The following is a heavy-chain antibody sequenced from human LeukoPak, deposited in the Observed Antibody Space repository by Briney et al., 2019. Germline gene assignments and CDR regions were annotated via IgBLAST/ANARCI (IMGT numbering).Heavy chain of an antibody. V-gene: IGHV2-5*02. J-gene: IGHJ4*02. CDR3: AHLYYYGSGIDFDY. D-gene: IGHD3-10*01. Sequence: SGPTLVNPTETLTLTCTFSGFSLGTRGVAVGWIRQPPGKALEWLALIYWDDDKRYSPSLKSRLTITKDTSKNQVVLTMTNMDPVDTATYYCAHLYYYGSGIDFDYWGQGTLVTVSS. CDR1: GFSLGTRGVA. CDR2: IYWDDDK.